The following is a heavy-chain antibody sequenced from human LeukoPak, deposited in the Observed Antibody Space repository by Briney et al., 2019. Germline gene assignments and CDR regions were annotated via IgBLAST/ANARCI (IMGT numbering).Heavy chain of an antibody. CDR3: ARFGVDYDMGV. D-gene: IGHD3-16*01. CDR1: GGSISGYY. J-gene: IGHJ6*02. V-gene: IGHV4-59*01. CDR2: IHYSGRA. Sequence: PSETLSLTCTVSGGSISGYYWTWVRQPPGKGLEWIGQIHYSGRADYNPSLKSRITISVDTSKNQMSLKLTSVTAADTTIYYCARFGVDYDMGVWGQGTTVTVSS.